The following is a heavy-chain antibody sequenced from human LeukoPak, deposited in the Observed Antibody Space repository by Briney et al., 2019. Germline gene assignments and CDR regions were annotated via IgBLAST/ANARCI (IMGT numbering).Heavy chain of an antibody. D-gene: IGHD4-17*01. CDR2: IWYDGSTK. CDR1: GFTFSNYG. V-gene: IGHV3-33*01. J-gene: IGHJ3*02. Sequence: SGGSLRLSCAASGFTFSNYGMHWVRQAPGKGLEWVAVIWYDGSTKFYADSVKGRFTISRDNSKNTLYLQMNSLRAEDTAVYYCARDQTLTTATTSAFDMWGQGTMVTVSS. CDR3: ARDQTLTTATTSAFDM.